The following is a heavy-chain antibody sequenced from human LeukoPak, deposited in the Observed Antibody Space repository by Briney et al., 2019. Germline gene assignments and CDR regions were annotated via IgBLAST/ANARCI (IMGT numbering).Heavy chain of an antibody. V-gene: IGHV1-8*01. D-gene: IGHD2-8*02. Sequence: ASVRVSCKASRSTFETYDIIWVRQASGQGLEWMGWMNPKSGDTVCAETFQARVTMTRNISMNTAYMELSNLKSEDTAIYYCARGVLGYYYYYMDLWGEGTTVTVSS. J-gene: IGHJ6*03. CDR1: RSTFETYD. CDR3: ARGVLGYYYYYMDL. CDR2: MNPKSGDT.